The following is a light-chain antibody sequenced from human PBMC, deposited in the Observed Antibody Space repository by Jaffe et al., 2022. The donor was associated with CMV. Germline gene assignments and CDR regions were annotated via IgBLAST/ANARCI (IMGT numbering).Light chain of an antibody. Sequence: DIQMTQSPSSLSASVGETVTISCRASQAISNYLNWYQQKPGEAPVFLISAASTLQSGVPSRFSGSGSGTDFTLTISGLQPEDIATYYCQQSYSTPPYTFGQGTKLEIK. CDR3: QQSYSTPPYT. CDR2: AAS. J-gene: IGKJ2*01. V-gene: IGKV1-39*01. CDR1: QAISNY.